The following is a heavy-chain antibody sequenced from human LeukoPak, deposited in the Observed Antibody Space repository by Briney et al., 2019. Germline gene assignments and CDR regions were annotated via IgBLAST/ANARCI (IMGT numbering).Heavy chain of an antibody. D-gene: IGHD1-26*01. Sequence: PGGSLRLSCAGSGFTFCSYAINWVRQAPGKGLEWVSAIRTSSSATYYADSVKGRFATSRDDSRSTVFLQMNSLRAEDTAVYYCARGRVGALLHALDIWGQGTLVAVSS. CDR3: ARGRVGALLHALDI. CDR1: GFTFCSYA. J-gene: IGHJ3*02. V-gene: IGHV3-23*01. CDR2: IRTSSSAT.